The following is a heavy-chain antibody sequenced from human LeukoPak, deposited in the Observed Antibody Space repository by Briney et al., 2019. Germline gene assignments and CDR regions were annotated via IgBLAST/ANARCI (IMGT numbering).Heavy chain of an antibody. V-gene: IGHV3-48*03. Sequence: PGGSLRLSCAASGFTFCSYEMNWVRQAPGKGLEWVSYISSSGSITYYADSVKGRFTISRDNAKNSLYLQMNSLRAEDTAAYYCARGISPLDYWGQGTLVTVSS. CDR3: ARGISPLDY. CDR1: GFTFCSYE. J-gene: IGHJ4*02. CDR2: ISSSGSIT.